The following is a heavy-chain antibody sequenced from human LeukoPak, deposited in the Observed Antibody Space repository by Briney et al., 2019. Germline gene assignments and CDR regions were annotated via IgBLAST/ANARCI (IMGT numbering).Heavy chain of an antibody. CDR2: ISDSGGST. Sequence: PGGSLRLSCSASGFSFSSYAMHWVRQAPGKGLEYVSAISDSGGSTYYADSVKGRFTISRDNSKNTLYLQMSSLRAEDTAVYFCVRGYSLGPYGMDVWGQGTTVTVSS. V-gene: IGHV3-64D*09. CDR3: VRGYSLGPYGMDV. CDR1: GFSFSSYA. D-gene: IGHD2-15*01. J-gene: IGHJ6*02.